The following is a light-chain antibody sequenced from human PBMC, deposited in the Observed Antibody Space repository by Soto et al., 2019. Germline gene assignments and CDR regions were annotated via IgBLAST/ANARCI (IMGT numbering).Light chain of an antibody. CDR1: QSVSSSY. V-gene: IGKV3-20*01. J-gene: IGKJ5*01. CDR3: HQYGSSPPIT. Sequence: EIVLTQSPGTLSLSPGERATLSCMASQSVSSSYLAWYQQKPGQAPRLLIYGASIRATGSPDTFSGSGSGTDFTLTISRLEPEDFAVYYCHQYGSSPPITFGQGTRLEIK. CDR2: GAS.